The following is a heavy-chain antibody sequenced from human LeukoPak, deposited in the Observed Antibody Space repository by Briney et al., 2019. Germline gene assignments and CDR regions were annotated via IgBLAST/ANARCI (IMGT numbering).Heavy chain of an antibody. CDR2: VFYTGRT. D-gene: IGHD3-22*01. Sequence: SETLSLTCTVSGASLSRNSWSWIRQLPGKGLVWLGSVFYTGRTNYNPSLKRPITMSVDASKNQFSLRLTSVTVANTAVYYCARSYHDSSGYRFDYWGRGILVTVSS. CDR1: GASLSRNS. V-gene: IGHV4-59*08. J-gene: IGHJ4*01. CDR3: ARSYHDSSGYRFDY.